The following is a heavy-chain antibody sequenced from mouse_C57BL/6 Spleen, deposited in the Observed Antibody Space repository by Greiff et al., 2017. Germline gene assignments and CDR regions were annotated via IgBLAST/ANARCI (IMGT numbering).Heavy chain of an antibody. V-gene: IGHV1-81*01. CDR2: IYPRSGNT. D-gene: IGHD2-5*01. CDR1: GYTFTSYG. CDR3: ARAGLGIVTGDYAMDY. Sequence: VQLQQSGAELARPGASVKLSCKASGYTFTSYGISWVKQRTGQGLEWIGEIYPRSGNTYYNEKFKGKATLTADKSSSTAYMELRSLTSEDSAVYFCARAGLGIVTGDYAMDYWGQGTSVTVSS. J-gene: IGHJ4*01.